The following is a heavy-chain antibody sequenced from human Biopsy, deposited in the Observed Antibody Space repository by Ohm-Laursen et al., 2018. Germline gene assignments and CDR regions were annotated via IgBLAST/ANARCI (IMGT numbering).Heavy chain of an antibody. Sequence: PSETLSLTCTVSGGSISSDYWSWIRQPPGKGLEWIGYIYYSGSTNYNPSLKSRVTISVDTSKNQFSLRLNSVTAADTAVYYCARATNSTGWPYYYFYGMDVWGQGTTDTVSS. J-gene: IGHJ6*02. D-gene: IGHD2/OR15-2a*01. CDR3: ARATNSTGWPYYYFYGMDV. CDR2: IYYSGST. V-gene: IGHV4-59*01. CDR1: GGSISSDY.